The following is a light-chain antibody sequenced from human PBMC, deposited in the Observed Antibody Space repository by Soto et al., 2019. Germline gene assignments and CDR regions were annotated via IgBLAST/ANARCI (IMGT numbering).Light chain of an antibody. Sequence: QSVLTQSPSVSAAPGQKVTISCAGSRSNIGNNYVSWYQQLPGTAPKLLIYDNNKRPSGIPDRFSGSKSGTSGTLDITGLQAGDGADYYCATWDGSLPGEVVGGGTKLTVL. V-gene: IGLV1-51*01. J-gene: IGLJ2*01. CDR1: RSNIGNNY. CDR2: DNN. CDR3: ATWDGSLPGEV.